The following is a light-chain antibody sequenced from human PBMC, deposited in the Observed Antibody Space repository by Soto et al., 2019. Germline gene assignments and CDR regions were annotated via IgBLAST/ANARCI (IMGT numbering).Light chain of an antibody. CDR2: DVS. CDR1: SSDIGGSNY. J-gene: IGLJ2*01. V-gene: IGLV2-14*03. CDR3: SAYTSTNIQ. Sequence: QSALTQPASVSGSPGQSITISCTGSSSDIGGSNYVSWYQQHPGQAPKLLFYDVSNRPSGLSSRFSASKSGNTASLTISGLQTEDEADYYCSAYTSTNIQFGGGTKVTVL.